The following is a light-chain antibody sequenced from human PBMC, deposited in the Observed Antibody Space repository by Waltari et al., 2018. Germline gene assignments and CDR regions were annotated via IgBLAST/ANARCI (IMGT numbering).Light chain of an antibody. J-gene: IGKJ4*01. CDR3: MQGLQSPT. Sequence: DIVMTQSPLSLPVTPGEAASIPCRSNQSLLHSDGNTYLDWYLQRPGQSPQLLISWGSTRASGVPDRFSGSGSGTDFTLKISRVEADDVGIYYCMQGLQSPTFGGGTKVEIK. V-gene: IGKV2-28*01. CDR1: QSLLHSDGNTY. CDR2: WGS.